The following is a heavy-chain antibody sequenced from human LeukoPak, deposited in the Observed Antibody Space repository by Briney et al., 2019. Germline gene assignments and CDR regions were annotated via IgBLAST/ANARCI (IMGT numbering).Heavy chain of an antibody. D-gene: IGHD4-17*01. V-gene: IGHV3-7*01. J-gene: IGHJ4*02. CDR2: IKQDGSEK. Sequence: GGSLRLSCAASGFTFSSYGMHWVRQAPGKGLEWVANIKQDGSEKYYVDSVKGRFTISRDNAKNSLYLQMNSLRAEDTAVYYCARFDHDYGVLYYFDYWGQGTLVTVSS. CDR3: ARFDHDYGVLYYFDY. CDR1: GFTFSSYG.